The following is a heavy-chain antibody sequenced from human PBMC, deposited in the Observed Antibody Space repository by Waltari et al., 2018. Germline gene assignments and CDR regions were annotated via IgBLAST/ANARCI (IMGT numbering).Heavy chain of an antibody. V-gene: IGHV4-39*01. J-gene: IGHJ5*02. D-gene: IGHD3-3*01. Sequence: QLQLQESGPGLVKPSETLSLTCTVSGGSISSSSYYWGWIRQPPGKGLEWIGSIYYSGSTDYNPSLRSRVTISVDTSKNQFSLKLSSVTAADTAVYYCARRVYDFWSGYYTGGNWFDPWGQGTLVTVSS. CDR1: GGSISSSSYY. CDR2: IYYSGST. CDR3: ARRVYDFWSGYYTGGNWFDP.